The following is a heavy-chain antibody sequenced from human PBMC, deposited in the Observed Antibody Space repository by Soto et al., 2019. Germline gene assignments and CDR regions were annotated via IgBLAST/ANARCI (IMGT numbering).Heavy chain of an antibody. CDR2: INHSGST. Sequence: PSETLSLTCAVYGGSFSGYYWSWIRQPPGKGLEWIGEINHSGSTNYNPSLKSRVTISVDTSKNQFSLKLSSVTAADTAVYYCARGRAARLNYYYYMDVWGKGTTVTVSS. CDR3: ARGRAARLNYYYYMDV. CDR1: GGSFSGYY. V-gene: IGHV4-34*01. J-gene: IGHJ6*03. D-gene: IGHD6-6*01.